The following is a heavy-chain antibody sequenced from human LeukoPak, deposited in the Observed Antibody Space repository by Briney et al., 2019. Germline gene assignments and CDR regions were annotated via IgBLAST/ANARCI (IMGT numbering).Heavy chain of an antibody. CDR2: ISPGGSTT. Sequence: GGSLRLSCAASGFAFSSDEMSWVRQAPGKGLEWVSYISPGGSTTHYADSVKGRFTISRDNAKKSLYLQMDSLRAGDTAVYYCTRGYRVSDYWGQGTLVLVSS. CDR1: GFAFSSDE. CDR3: TRGYRVSDY. V-gene: IGHV3-48*03. J-gene: IGHJ4*02. D-gene: IGHD1-1*01.